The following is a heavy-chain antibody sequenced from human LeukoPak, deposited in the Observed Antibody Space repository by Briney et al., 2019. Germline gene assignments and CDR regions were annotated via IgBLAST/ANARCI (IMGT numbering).Heavy chain of an antibody. V-gene: IGHV3-21*04. CDR1: GFTFSSYS. CDR3: AKVRLAKYDSSGYGY. D-gene: IGHD3-22*01. Sequence: PGGSLRLSCAASGFTFSSYSMNWVRQAPGKGLEWVSSISSSSSYIYYADSVKGRFTISRDNSKNTLYLQMNSLRAEDTAVYYCAKVRLAKYDSSGYGYWGQGTLVTVSS. CDR2: ISSSSSYI. J-gene: IGHJ4*02.